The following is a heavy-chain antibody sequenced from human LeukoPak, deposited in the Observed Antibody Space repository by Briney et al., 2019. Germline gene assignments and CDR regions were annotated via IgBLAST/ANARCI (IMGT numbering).Heavy chain of an antibody. V-gene: IGHV3-15*01. J-gene: IGHJ4*02. CDR2: IKSKTDGGTT. CDR1: GFTFSNAW. D-gene: IGHD3-10*01. CDR3: TIRITMVRGWSDFDY. Sequence: PGGSLRLSCAASGFTFSNAWMSWVRQAPGKGLEWVGRIKSKTDGGTTDYAAPVKGRFTISRDDSKNTLYLQMNSLRAEDTAVYYCTIRITMVRGWSDFDYWGQGTLVTVSS.